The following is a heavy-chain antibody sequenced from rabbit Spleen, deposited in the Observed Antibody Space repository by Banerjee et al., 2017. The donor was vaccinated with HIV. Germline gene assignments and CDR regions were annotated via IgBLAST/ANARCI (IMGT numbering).Heavy chain of an antibody. CDR1: GFDLSSDCY. D-gene: IGHD1-1*01. CDR3: ARDTSSSFSSYGMDL. V-gene: IGHV1S40*01. CDR2: IEAGSSGFT. Sequence: QSLEESGGDLVKPGASLTLTCTASGFDLSSDCYMCWVRQAPGKGLEWIACIEAGSSGFTYYASWVNGRFSISKTSSTTVTLQMTSLTAADTATYFCARDTSSSFSSYGMDLWGPGTLVTVS. J-gene: IGHJ6*01.